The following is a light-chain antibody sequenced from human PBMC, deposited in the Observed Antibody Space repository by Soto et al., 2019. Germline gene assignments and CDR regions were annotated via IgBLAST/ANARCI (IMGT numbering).Light chain of an antibody. CDR2: DVS. V-gene: IGLV2-14*01. CDR1: SSDVGGYNY. CDR3: RSYPSSSVV. Sequence: QSVLTQPASVSGSPGQSITISCTGTSSDVGGYNYVSWYQQHPGKAPKLMIYDVSNRPSGVSNRFSGSKSGNTASLTISGFLADDEADYYCRSYPSSSVVFGGGTKLTVL. J-gene: IGLJ2*01.